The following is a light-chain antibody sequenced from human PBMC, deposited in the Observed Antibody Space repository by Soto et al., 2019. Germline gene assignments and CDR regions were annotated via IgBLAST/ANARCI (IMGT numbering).Light chain of an antibody. CDR3: SSYTSNTPWV. J-gene: IGLJ3*02. Sequence: QSALTQPASVSGSPGQSITISCTGTSSDVGGYHYVSWYQQHPGKAPKLMIYVVNNRPSGVSNRFSGSKSGNTASLTISGLQAEDEADYYCSSYTSNTPWVFGGGTQLTVL. V-gene: IGLV2-14*01. CDR1: SSDVGGYHY. CDR2: VVN.